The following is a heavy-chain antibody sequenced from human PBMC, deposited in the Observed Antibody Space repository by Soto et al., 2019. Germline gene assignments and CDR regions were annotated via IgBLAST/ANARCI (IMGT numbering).Heavy chain of an antibody. D-gene: IGHD6-19*01. J-gene: IGHJ4*02. CDR3: ARLDVXGIAVAGTQNSWGPFDY. CDR1: GYSFTIYW. Sequence: GESLKISCKGSGYSFTIYWIGWVRQMPGKGLEWMGIIYPGDSDTRYSPSFQGQVTISADKSISTAYLQWSSLKASDTAMYYCARLDVXGIAVAGTQNSWGPFDYWGQGTLVTVSS. CDR2: IYPGDSDT. V-gene: IGHV5-51*01.